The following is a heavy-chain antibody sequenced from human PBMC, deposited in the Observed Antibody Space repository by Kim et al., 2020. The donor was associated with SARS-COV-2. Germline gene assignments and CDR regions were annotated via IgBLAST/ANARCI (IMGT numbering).Heavy chain of an antibody. D-gene: IGHD5-12*01. J-gene: IGHJ6*02. CDR3: ARDIVATILTYYYGMDV. CDR2: ISSSSSYI. Sequence: GGSLRLSCAASGFTFSSYSMNWVRQAPGKGLEWVSSISSSSSYIYYADSVKGRFTISRDNAKNSLYLQMNSLRAEDTAVYYCARDIVATILTYYYGMDVWGQGTTVTVSS. V-gene: IGHV3-21*01. CDR1: GFTFSSYS.